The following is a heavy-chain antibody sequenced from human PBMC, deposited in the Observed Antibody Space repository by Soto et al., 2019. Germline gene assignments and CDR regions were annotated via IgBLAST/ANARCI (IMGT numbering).Heavy chain of an antibody. CDR3: AKDRTHYYDSSGYYPIDAFDI. Sequence: EVQLLESGGGLVQPGGSLRLSCAASGFTFSSYAMSWVRQAPGKGLEWVSHIGSSGDSTYADSVRGRFTISRDSSKNTLYPQMNSLRAEDTAVYYCAKDRTHYYDSSGYYPIDAFDIWGQGTMVTVSS. CDR2: IGSSGDST. V-gene: IGHV3-23*01. CDR1: GFTFSSYA. D-gene: IGHD3-22*01. J-gene: IGHJ3*02.